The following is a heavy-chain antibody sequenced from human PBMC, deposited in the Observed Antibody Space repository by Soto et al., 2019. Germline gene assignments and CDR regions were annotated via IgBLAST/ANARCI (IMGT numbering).Heavy chain of an antibody. V-gene: IGHV3-7*03. CDR2: INLDGSGR. CDR3: APKAGNVLEY. CDR1: GFDLSNYW. Sequence: GSLRLSCAASGFDLSNYWMYWARQAPGKGLEWVAIINLDGSGRYYADSVKGRFTISRDDAWNSVFLQMNSLGADDTAVYYCAPKAGNVLEYWGQGALVTVSS. D-gene: IGHD6-19*01. J-gene: IGHJ4*02.